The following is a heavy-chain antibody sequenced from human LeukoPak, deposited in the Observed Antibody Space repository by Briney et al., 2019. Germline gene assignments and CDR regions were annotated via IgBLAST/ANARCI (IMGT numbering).Heavy chain of an antibody. Sequence: GASVKVSCKASGYTFTGYYMHWVRQAPGQGLEWMGRINPNSGGTNYAQKFQGRVTMTRDTSISTAYMELSRLRSDDTAVYYCARTDGDYVRGRGRLNAFHIWGEGTMVTVSS. CDR1: GYTFTGYY. J-gene: IGHJ3*02. D-gene: IGHD4-17*01. CDR3: ARTDGDYVRGRGRLNAFHI. V-gene: IGHV1-2*06. CDR2: INPNSGGT.